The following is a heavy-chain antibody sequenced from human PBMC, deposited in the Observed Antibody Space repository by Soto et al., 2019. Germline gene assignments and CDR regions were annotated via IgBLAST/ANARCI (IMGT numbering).Heavy chain of an antibody. CDR3: AKEESEYYDFWSGCFDY. J-gene: IGHJ4*02. CDR2: ISGSGGST. V-gene: IGHV3-23*01. CDR1: GFTFSSYA. D-gene: IGHD3-3*01. Sequence: SGGSLRLSCAASGFTFSSYAMSWVRQAPGKGLEWVSAISGSGGSTYYADSVKGRFTISRDNSKNTLYLQMNSLRAEDTAVYYCAKEESEYYDFWSGCFDYWGQGTLVTVSS.